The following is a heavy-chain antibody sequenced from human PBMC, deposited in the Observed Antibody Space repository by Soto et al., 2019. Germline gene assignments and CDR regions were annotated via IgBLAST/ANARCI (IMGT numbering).Heavy chain of an antibody. Sequence: ASVKVSCKASGYTFTSYDINWVRQATGQGLEWMGWMNTNSGNTGYAQKFEGRVTITADKSMSTAYMELSSLRSEDTAVYYCVVSVKDETPPYYFDYWGQGTLVTVSS. CDR3: VVSVKDETPPYYFDY. J-gene: IGHJ4*02. D-gene: IGHD2-8*01. CDR1: GYTFTSYD. V-gene: IGHV1-8*01. CDR2: MNTNSGNT.